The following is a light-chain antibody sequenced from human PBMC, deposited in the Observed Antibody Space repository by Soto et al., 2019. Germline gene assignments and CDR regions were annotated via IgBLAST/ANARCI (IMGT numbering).Light chain of an antibody. Sequence: DIVVIQSPLTLPVTPGEPASIACSSSQSLLYNDTYNYLDWYLQKPGQSPQLLTYLGSHRASGVPDRFSGSGSGTDFTLKISRVEAEDFGTYYCMQALQSLTFGQGTRLEIK. J-gene: IGKJ5*01. V-gene: IGKV2-28*01. CDR1: QSLLYNDTYNY. CDR2: LGS. CDR3: MQALQSLT.